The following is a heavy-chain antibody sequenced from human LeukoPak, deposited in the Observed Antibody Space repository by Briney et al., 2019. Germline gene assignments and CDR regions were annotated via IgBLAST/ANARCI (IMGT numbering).Heavy chain of an antibody. V-gene: IGHV3-48*01. Sequence: GGSLRLSCVASGFTFSIYYMNWVRQAPGKGLEWISYISSSGSTIYFADSVKGRFTVSRDNAKNSLYLQMDSLRAEDTAVYYCARDEGAFDIWGQGTMVTVSS. J-gene: IGHJ3*02. CDR2: ISSSGSTI. CDR3: ARDEGAFDI. CDR1: GFTFSIYY.